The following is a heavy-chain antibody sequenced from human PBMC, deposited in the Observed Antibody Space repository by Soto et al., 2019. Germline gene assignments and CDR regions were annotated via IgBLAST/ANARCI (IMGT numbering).Heavy chain of an antibody. D-gene: IGHD4-17*01. CDR3: AKDHGDYSFWYFDL. Sequence: QVQLVESGGGVVQPGRSLRLSCAASGFTFSSYGMHWVRQAPGKGLEWVAVISYDGSNKYYADSVKGRFTISRDNSKNTLYLQMNSLRAEDTAVYYCAKDHGDYSFWYFDLWGRGTLVTVSS. V-gene: IGHV3-30*18. CDR2: ISYDGSNK. J-gene: IGHJ2*01. CDR1: GFTFSSYG.